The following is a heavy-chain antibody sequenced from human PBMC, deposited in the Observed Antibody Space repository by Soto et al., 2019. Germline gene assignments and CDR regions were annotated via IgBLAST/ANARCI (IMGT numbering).Heavy chain of an antibody. CDR2: ISSSSSTT. CDR1: GFTFSTYN. J-gene: IGHJ4*02. CDR3: VRPLYSTSTLNFDY. D-gene: IGHD1-26*01. V-gene: IGHV3-48*02. Sequence: GGSLRLSCAASGFTFSTYNMNWVRQSPGKGLEWVSFISSSSSTTSYADSVKGRFTVSRDNAKNSLYLQMSSLRDDDTAVYYCVRPLYSTSTLNFDYWGQGTLVTVSS.